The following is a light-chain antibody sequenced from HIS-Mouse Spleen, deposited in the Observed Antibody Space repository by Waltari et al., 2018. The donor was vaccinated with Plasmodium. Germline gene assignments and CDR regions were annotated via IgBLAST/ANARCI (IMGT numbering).Light chain of an antibody. V-gene: IGLV2-23*01. Sequence: QSALTQPASVSGSPGQSITISCTGTSSDVGSSNLVSWYQQHPGKAPKLMIYEGSKRPSGVSNRVSGSKSGNTASLTISGLQAEDEADYYCCSYAGSSTLVFGGGTKLTVL. CDR2: EGS. J-gene: IGLJ2*01. CDR3: CSYAGSSTLV. CDR1: SSDVGSSNL.